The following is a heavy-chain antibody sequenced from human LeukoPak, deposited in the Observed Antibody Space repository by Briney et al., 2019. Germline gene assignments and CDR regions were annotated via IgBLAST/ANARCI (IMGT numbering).Heavy chain of an antibody. CDR2: IYYSGST. CDR1: GGSISSYY. V-gene: IGHV4-59*01. CDR3: ARTKGEQWLTTQGYDAFDI. D-gene: IGHD6-19*01. Sequence: PSETLSLTCTVSGGSISSYYWSWVRQPPGKGLEWSGYIYYSGSTNYNPSLKSRVTISVDTSKNQFSLKLSSVTAADTAVYYCARTKGEQWLTTQGYDAFDIWGQGTMVTVSS. J-gene: IGHJ3*02.